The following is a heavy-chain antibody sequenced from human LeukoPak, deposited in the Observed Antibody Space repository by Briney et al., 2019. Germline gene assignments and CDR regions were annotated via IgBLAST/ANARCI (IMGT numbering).Heavy chain of an antibody. V-gene: IGHV1-69*01. J-gene: IGHJ4*02. CDR2: IIPIFGTA. CDR1: GGTFSSYA. CDR3: ARTMQWELQYYFDY. Sequence: GASVKVSCKASGGTFSSYAISWVRQAPGQGLEWMGGIIPIFGTANYAQKFQGRVTITADESTSTAYMELSSLRSEDTAVYYCARTMQWELQYYFDYWGQGTLVTVSS. D-gene: IGHD1-26*01.